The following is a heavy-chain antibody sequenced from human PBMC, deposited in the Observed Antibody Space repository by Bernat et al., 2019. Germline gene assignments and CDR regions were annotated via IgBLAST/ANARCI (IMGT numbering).Heavy chain of an antibody. V-gene: IGHV5-10-1*03. J-gene: IGHJ5*02. CDR2: IDPSDSYT. D-gene: IGHD3-16*01. CDR1: GYSFTSYW. CDR3: ARHRMMNWFDP. Sequence: EVQLVQSGAEVKKPGESLRISCKGPGYSFTSYWISWVRQMPGKGLEWMGRIDPSDSYTNYSPSFQGNVTISADKSISTAYMQWSRLKASDTDMYYCARHRMMNWFDPWGQGPLVTGSS.